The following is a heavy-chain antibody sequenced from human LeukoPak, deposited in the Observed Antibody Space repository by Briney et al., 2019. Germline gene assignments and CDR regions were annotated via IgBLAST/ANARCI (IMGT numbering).Heavy chain of an antibody. Sequence: RTSETLSLTCTVSGGSISSYYWSWIRQPPGKGLEWIGYIYYSGSTNYNPSLKSRVTISVDTSKNQFSLKLSSVTAAVTAVYYCARAAPANMTTVTPASYYYYGMDVWGQGTTVTVSS. V-gene: IGHV4-59*08. CDR2: IYYSGST. CDR1: GGSISSYY. CDR3: ARAAPANMTTVTPASYYYYGMDV. D-gene: IGHD4-17*01. J-gene: IGHJ6*02.